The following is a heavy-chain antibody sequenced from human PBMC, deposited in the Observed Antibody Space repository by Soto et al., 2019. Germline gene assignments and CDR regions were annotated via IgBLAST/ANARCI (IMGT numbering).Heavy chain of an antibody. D-gene: IGHD5-12*01. Sequence: SETLSLTRTVSGGSISSYYWSWIRQPPGKGLEWIGYIYYSGSTNYNPSLKSRVTISVDTSKNQFSLKLSSVTAADTAVYYCATGYEEYYFDYWGQGTLVTVSS. V-gene: IGHV4-59*01. CDR2: IYYSGST. J-gene: IGHJ4*02. CDR3: ATGYEEYYFDY. CDR1: GGSISSYY.